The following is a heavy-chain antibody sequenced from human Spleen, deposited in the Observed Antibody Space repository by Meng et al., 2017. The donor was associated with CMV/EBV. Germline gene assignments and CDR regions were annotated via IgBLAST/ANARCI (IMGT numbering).Heavy chain of an antibody. Sequence: SFRGHYWSLLRQPPGTGLEWIGEINHRGSTNYSPSLKSRLTISVDASNNQFSLTLTSVTAADTAVYYCARGSWVYSDDDETTGLDYWGPGTLVTVSS. CDR2: INHRGST. CDR1: SFRGHY. CDR3: ARGSWVYSDDDETTGLDY. V-gene: IGHV4-34*01. D-gene: IGHD5-12*01. J-gene: IGHJ4*02.